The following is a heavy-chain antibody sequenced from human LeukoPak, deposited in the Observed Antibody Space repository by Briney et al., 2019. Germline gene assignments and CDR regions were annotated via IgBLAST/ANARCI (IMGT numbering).Heavy chain of an antibody. CDR3: ASRGDPRSSGYYHATSYYGMDV. Sequence: PSETLSLACGVYGGSVSGYYRNWIRQPPGKGLEWIGEINHSGSTSYNPSLKSRVTISLDTSKNQFSLKLRSVTAADTAVYYCASRGDPRSSGYYHATSYYGMDVWGQGTTVTVSS. D-gene: IGHD3-22*01. CDR2: INHSGST. V-gene: IGHV4-34*01. CDR1: GGSVSGYY. J-gene: IGHJ6*02.